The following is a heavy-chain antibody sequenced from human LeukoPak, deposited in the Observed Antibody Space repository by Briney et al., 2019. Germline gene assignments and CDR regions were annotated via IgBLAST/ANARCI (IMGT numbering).Heavy chain of an antibody. CDR2: IYPGDSDT. Sequence: GESLKISCKVSGYSFTSYWIGWVRQLPGKGLEWMGIIYPGDSDTRYSPSFQGQVTISADKSISTAYLQWSSLKASDTAMYYCARSVLGSSSLFDYWGQGTLVTVS. CDR3: ARSVLGSSSLFDY. D-gene: IGHD6-6*01. J-gene: IGHJ4*02. CDR1: GYSFTSYW. V-gene: IGHV5-51*01.